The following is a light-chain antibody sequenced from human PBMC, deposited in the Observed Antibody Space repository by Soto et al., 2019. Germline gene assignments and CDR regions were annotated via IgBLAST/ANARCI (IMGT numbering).Light chain of an antibody. J-gene: IGLJ1*01. CDR3: GSYTSTDTPFV. CDR1: SRDVGGYNY. CDR2: EVN. V-gene: IGLV2-14*01. Sequence: SVLTQPASVSGSPGQSITIPCTGTSRDVGGYNYVPWYQHHPGKGPKLIIYEVNNRPSGVSDRFSGSKSGNKASLTISNLEAEDESDYYCGSYTSTDTPFVFGTGTKVTV.